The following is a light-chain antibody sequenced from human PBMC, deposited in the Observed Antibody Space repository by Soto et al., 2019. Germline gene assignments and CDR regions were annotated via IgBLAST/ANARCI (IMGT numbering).Light chain of an antibody. J-gene: IGKJ2*01. CDR3: QHFGSSPPKYT. Sequence: EVVLTQSPGTLSLSPGERATLSCRASQTVSSSHLAWYQQKPGQAPRLLIYGASDRATDIPDRFSGSGSGTGFTLTISRLELEDFAVYYCQHFGSSPPKYTFGQGTKLEIK. V-gene: IGKV3-20*01. CDR2: GAS. CDR1: QTVSSSH.